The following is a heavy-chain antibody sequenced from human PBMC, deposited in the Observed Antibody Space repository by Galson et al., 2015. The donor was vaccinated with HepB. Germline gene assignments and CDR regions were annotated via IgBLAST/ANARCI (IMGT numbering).Heavy chain of an antibody. Sequence: SVKVSCKASGYTFTAYYIHWVRQAPGQGLEWMGWINPNSGDTDYAQKFQGRVTMTRDTSISSAYMGLSSLRSDDTAVYYCTRDPSWDAGDYWGQGTLVTVSS. CDR1: GYTFTAYY. V-gene: IGHV1-2*02. D-gene: IGHD1-26*01. CDR3: TRDPSWDAGDY. J-gene: IGHJ4*02. CDR2: INPNSGDT.